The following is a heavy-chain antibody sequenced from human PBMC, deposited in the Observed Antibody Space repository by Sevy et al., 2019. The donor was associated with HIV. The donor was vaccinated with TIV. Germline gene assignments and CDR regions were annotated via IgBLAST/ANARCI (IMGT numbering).Heavy chain of an antibody. D-gene: IGHD5-12*01. J-gene: IGHJ4*02. V-gene: IGHV3-7*01. CDR1: GFTFSDYW. Sequence: GESLRLACEASGFTFSDYWMTWVRQAPGKGREWVASINRDGRGKYYVDSMKGRFIISRNNVNKCLSLQMNTMRVEETAVYYCLRGGGGYWGQETLVTVSS. CDR2: INRDGRGK. CDR3: LRGGGGY.